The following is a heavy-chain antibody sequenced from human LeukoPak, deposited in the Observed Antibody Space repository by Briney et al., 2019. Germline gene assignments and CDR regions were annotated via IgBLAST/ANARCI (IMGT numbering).Heavy chain of an antibody. CDR3: AKDLTVTSTCYFDS. D-gene: IGHD4-11*01. Sequence: GGSLRLSCAASGFTFSSYSMNWVRQAPGKGLEWVSSITSTSSYIYYADSVMGRFTISRDNAKNSLYLQMNSLRAEDTAVHYCAKDLTVTSTCYFDSWGQGTLVTVSS. CDR1: GFTFSSYS. CDR2: ITSTSSYI. V-gene: IGHV3-21*01. J-gene: IGHJ4*02.